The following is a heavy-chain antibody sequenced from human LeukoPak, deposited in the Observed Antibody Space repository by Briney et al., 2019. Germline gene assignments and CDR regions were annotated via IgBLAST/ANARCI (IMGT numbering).Heavy chain of an antibody. V-gene: IGHV1-18*01. CDR3: ARVPCTSSSCVNWFDP. CDR2: ISGYSGGT. CDR1: GYTFTNYG. D-gene: IGHD2-2*01. Sequence: ASVKVSCKTSGYTFTNYGISWVRQAPGQGLGWMGWISGYSGGTHYAQKFEGRVTMTTDTSTSTAYMELRSLRSDDTAVYYCARVPCTSSSCVNWFDPWGQGTLVIVSS. J-gene: IGHJ5*02.